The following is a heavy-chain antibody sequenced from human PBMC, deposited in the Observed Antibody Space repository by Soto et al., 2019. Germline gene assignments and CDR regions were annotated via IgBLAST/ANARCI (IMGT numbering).Heavy chain of an antibody. CDR3: AGRDCSGNKCYYLDYYYMDV. CDR2: FSYSGST. CDR1: GGSFSSYY. V-gene: IGHV4-59*08. J-gene: IGHJ6*03. Sequence: QVQLQESGPVLVRPSETLSLTCTVSGGSFSSYYWTWIRQSPGKGRQWIGVFSYSGSTDYNPSLRGRLAESIDTSKKQYSMRLNSMTAADTAVYYCAGRDCSGNKCYYLDYYYMDVWGKGTTVTVSS. D-gene: IGHD2-2*01.